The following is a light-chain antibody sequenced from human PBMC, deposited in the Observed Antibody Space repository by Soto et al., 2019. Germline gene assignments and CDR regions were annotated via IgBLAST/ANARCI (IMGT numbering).Light chain of an antibody. CDR1: QSISSE. CDR2: SAS. CDR3: QQGHNWPLT. J-gene: IGKJ2*01. Sequence: EIVMTQSPATLSVSPGESATLSCRASQSISSELAWYQQKPGQPPRLLIYSASTRATGVPARFTGSGSCSGFTLTISGLQSEDFAVYYWQQGHNWPLTFGQGTRLEI. V-gene: IGKV3-15*01.